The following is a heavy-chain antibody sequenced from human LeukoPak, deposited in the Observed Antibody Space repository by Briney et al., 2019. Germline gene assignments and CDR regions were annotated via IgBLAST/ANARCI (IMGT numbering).Heavy chain of an antibody. CDR1: GFTFSDNY. Sequence: KPGGSLRLSCAASGFTFSDNYLSWIRQAPGKGLEWISYISPSGSTIYYADSVKGRFTISRDNAKHSLYLQMNSLRAEDTALYHCVTYAYWGQGTLVTVSS. D-gene: IGHD1-20*01. V-gene: IGHV3-11*04. CDR3: VTYAY. CDR2: ISPSGSTI. J-gene: IGHJ4*02.